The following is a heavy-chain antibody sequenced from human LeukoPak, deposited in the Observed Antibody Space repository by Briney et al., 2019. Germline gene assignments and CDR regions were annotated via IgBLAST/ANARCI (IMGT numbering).Heavy chain of an antibody. CDR2: IYYSGST. D-gene: IGHD3-3*01. J-gene: IGHJ4*02. CDR1: GGSISSYY. CDR3: ARVPRGYDFWSGSYFDY. Sequence: SETLSLTCTVSGGSISSYYWSWIRQPPGKGLEWIGYIYYSGSTNYNPSLKSRVTISVDTSKNQFSLKLSSVTAADTAVYYCARVPRGYDFWSGSYFDYWGQGTLVTVSS. V-gene: IGHV4-59*12.